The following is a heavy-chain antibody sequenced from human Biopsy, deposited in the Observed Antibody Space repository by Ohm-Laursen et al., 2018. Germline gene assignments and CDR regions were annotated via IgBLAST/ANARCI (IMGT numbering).Heavy chain of an antibody. D-gene: IGHD3-16*02. Sequence: SLRLSCAASGFTFSDYYMSWIRQAPGKGLEWLSYVSGSGTTIFYADSVKGRFTVSRDNAKNSLYLQMNSLTAGDTAVYYCARDGVGSYHDYWGQGTLVTVSS. J-gene: IGHJ4*02. CDR2: VSGSGTTI. CDR3: ARDGVGSYHDY. CDR1: GFTFSDYY. V-gene: IGHV3-11*01.